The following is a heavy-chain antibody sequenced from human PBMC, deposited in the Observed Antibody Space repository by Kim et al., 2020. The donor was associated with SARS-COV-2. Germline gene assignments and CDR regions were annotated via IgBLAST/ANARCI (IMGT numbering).Heavy chain of an antibody. D-gene: IGHD3-3*01. CDR2: INPSGGST. CDR1: GYTFTSYY. V-gene: IGHV1-46*01. J-gene: IGHJ6*02. CDR3: ARASVNGYDFWSGYFQPEYYYYYYGMDV. Sequence: ASVKVSCKASGYTFTSYYMHWVRQAPGQGLEWMGIINPSGGSTSYAQKFQGRVTMTRDTSTSTVYMELSSLRSEDTAVYYCARASVNGYDFWSGYFQPEYYYYYYGMDVWGQGTTVTVSS.